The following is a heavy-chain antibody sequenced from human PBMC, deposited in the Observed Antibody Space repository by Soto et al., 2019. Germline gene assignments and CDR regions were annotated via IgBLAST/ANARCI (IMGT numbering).Heavy chain of an antibody. J-gene: IGHJ5*02. CDR1: GGSISSSSSY. Sequence: KPSETLSLTCTVSGGSISSSSSYWGWIRQPPGKGLEWIGSIYYSGSTYYNPSLKSRVIISVDTSKNQFSLKLSSVTAADTAVYYCARQNYDFWSGYSLRWFDPWGQGTLVTVSS. CDR3: ARQNYDFWSGYSLRWFDP. D-gene: IGHD3-3*01. CDR2: IYYSGST. V-gene: IGHV4-39*01.